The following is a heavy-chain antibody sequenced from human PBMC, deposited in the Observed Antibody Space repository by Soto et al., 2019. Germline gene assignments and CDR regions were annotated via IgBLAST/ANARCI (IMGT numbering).Heavy chain of an antibody. J-gene: IGHJ5*02. V-gene: IGHV4-59*01. CDR3: ARSSGGSGSYYKADWFDP. CDR2: ISDSGST. Sequence: SETLSLTCTVSGGFIINYYWAWIRQPPGKGLEWIGYISDSGSTNYNPSLKSRVAMSVDASKNQFSLKLSSVTPADTALYYCARSSGGSGSYYKADWFDPWGQGTLVTVSS. D-gene: IGHD3-10*01. CDR1: GGFIINYY.